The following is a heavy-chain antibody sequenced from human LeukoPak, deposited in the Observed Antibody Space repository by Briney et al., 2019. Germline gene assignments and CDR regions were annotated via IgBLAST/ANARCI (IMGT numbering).Heavy chain of an antibody. Sequence: PSETLSLTCTVSGGSISSSSYYWGWIRQPAGKGPEWIGTIFYVGDTYYNPSLKSRVTMSVDTSKNQFSLRLRSVSTADTAVYYCARTPGSQYIPIVNWGQGIRVTVSS. CDR3: ARTPGSQYIPIVN. CDR2: IFYVGDT. V-gene: IGHV4-39*01. CDR1: GGSISSSSYY. D-gene: IGHD1-26*01. J-gene: IGHJ4*02.